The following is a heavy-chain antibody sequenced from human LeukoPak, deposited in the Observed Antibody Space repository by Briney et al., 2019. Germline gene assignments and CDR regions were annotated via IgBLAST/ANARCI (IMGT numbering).Heavy chain of an antibody. V-gene: IGHV4-38-2*01. J-gene: IGHJ3*02. CDR1: GYSISSDYY. CDR3: AAPGGGDSFDI. CDR2: VYRSGST. D-gene: IGHD2-15*01. Sequence: KPSETLSLTCAVSGYSISSDYYGGWIRQPPGKGLEWIGSVYRSGSTYYKPSLKSRVTISVDTSKNQVSLNLRSVTAADTAVYYCAAPGGGDSFDIWGQGTMVTVSS.